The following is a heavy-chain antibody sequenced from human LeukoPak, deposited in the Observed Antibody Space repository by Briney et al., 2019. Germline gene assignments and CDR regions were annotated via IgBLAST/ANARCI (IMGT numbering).Heavy chain of an antibody. V-gene: IGHV3-33*01. D-gene: IGHD2-15*01. CDR2: IWYDGSNK. CDR1: GFTFSSYG. Sequence: GGSLRLSCAASGFTFSSYGMHWARQAPGKGLEWVAVIWYDGSNKYYTDSVKGRFTISRDNSKNMLYLQMNSLRAEDTAVYYCARGQYSPDYWGQGTLVTVSS. J-gene: IGHJ4*02. CDR3: ARGQYSPDY.